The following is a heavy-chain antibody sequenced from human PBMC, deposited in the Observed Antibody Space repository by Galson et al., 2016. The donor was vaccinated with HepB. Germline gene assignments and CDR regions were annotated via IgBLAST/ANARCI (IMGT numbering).Heavy chain of an antibody. V-gene: IGHV3-30*18. D-gene: IGHD2-2*01. CDR3: AKDLHCSSTSCPKNYHYYGMDV. Sequence: SLRLSCAASGFTFSSYGIRWVRQAPGKGLEWVAVISYDGSNKYYADSVKGRFTISRDNSKNTLYVQMNSLRVEDTAVYYCAKDLHCSSTSCPKNYHYYGMDVWGQGTTVTVSS. J-gene: IGHJ6*02. CDR1: GFTFSSYG. CDR2: ISYDGSNK.